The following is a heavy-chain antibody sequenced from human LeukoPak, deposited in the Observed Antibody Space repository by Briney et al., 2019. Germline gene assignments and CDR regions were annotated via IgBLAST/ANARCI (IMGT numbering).Heavy chain of an antibody. Sequence: ASVKVSCKASGYTFTGYYMHWVRQAPGQGLEWMGWIDPNSGGTNYAQKFQGRVTMTRDMSISTAYMELSRLRSDDTAVYYCARARERGNWFDPWGQGTLVTVSS. D-gene: IGHD3-10*01. CDR2: IDPNSGGT. CDR3: ARARERGNWFDP. J-gene: IGHJ5*02. V-gene: IGHV1-2*02. CDR1: GYTFTGYY.